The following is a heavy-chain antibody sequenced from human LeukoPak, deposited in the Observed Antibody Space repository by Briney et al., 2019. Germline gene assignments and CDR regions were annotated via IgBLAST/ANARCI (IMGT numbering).Heavy chain of an antibody. CDR2: INPNSGGT. D-gene: IGHD2-15*01. CDR1: GYTFTGYY. J-gene: IGHJ3*02. Sequence: ASVKVSCKASGYTFTGYYMHWVRQAPGQGLEWMGWINPNSGGTNYAQKFQGRVTMTRDTSISTAYMELSRLRSDDTAVYYCARDWCSGGSCYGAFDIWGRGTMVTVSS. CDR3: ARDWCSGGSCYGAFDI. V-gene: IGHV1-2*02.